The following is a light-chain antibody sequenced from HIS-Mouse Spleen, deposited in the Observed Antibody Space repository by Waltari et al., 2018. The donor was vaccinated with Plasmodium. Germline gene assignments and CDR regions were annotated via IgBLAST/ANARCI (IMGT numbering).Light chain of an antibody. CDR2: EDS. CDR1: ALPKKY. Sequence: SYELTQQPSVSVSPGKTARNTCSGDALPKKYTYWYQQKSGPAPVLVIYEDSKRPSGIPERCSGSSSGTMATLTISGAQVEDEADYYCYSTDSSGNHRVFGGGTKLTVL. V-gene: IGLV3-10*01. J-gene: IGLJ3*02. CDR3: YSTDSSGNHRV.